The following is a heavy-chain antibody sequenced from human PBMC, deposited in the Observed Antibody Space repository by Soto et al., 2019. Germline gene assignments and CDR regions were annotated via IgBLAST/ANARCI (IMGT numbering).Heavy chain of an antibody. CDR3: ARESNIWGSYRFWDY. D-gene: IGHD3-16*02. V-gene: IGHV1-18*01. Sequence: VQLVQSGAEVKKPGASVEVSCKASGYTFTTYVISWVRQAPGQGPEWMGWISPYNGNTNYAQKFQGRVTMTTDTSTFTAYMELRSLRSDDTAVYYCARESNIWGSYRFWDYWGQGTLVTVS. CDR1: GYTFTTYV. CDR2: ISPYNGNT. J-gene: IGHJ4*02.